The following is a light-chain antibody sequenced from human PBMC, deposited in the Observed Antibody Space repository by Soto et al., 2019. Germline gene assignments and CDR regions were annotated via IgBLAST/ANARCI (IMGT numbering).Light chain of an antibody. J-gene: IGKJ4*01. CDR1: QSVDSSY. CDR2: GAS. Sequence: ENVLTQSPGTLSLSPGESATLSCRASQSVDSSYLAWYQQKPGQAPRLLIYGASSRATGIPDRFTGSGSGTDFTLAINRLEPEDFAVYYCQQYDGSITFGGGTKVEIK. CDR3: QQYDGSIT. V-gene: IGKV3-20*01.